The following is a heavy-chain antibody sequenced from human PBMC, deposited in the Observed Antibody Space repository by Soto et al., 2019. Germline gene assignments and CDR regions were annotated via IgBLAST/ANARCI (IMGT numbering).Heavy chain of an antibody. D-gene: IGHD4-17*01. J-gene: IGHJ4*02. CDR2: ISAYNGST. Sequence: ASVKVSCKASGYTFTNFGISWVRQAPGQGLEWMGWISAYNGSTYYADSVKGRFTISRDNSKNTLFLQMNSLRLEDTAVYYCARGPSYSDSYFDYWGQGTLVTVSS. CDR3: ARGPSYSDSYFDY. CDR1: GYTFTNFG. V-gene: IGHV1-18*01.